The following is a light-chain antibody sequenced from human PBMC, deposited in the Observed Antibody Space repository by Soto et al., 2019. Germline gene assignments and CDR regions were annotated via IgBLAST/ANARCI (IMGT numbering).Light chain of an antibody. CDR3: HQYGSSPST. CDR2: DAS. CDR1: QSIDSW. J-gene: IGKJ1*01. Sequence: DIQMTQSPSTMSATVGDRVIITCRASQSIDSWLAWYQQQPGKAPKLLIYDASNLESGVPSRFSGSGSGTEFTLTISRLEPEDFAVHYCHQYGSSPSTFGQGTKVDIK. V-gene: IGKV1-5*01.